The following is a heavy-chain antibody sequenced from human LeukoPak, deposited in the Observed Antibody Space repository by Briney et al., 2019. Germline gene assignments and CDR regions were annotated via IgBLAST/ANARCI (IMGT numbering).Heavy chain of an antibody. V-gene: IGHV3-48*03. CDR2: ISSSGSTI. J-gene: IGHJ6*04. D-gene: IGHD3-10*02. Sequence: GGSLRLSCAASGFTFSSYEMNWVRQAPGKGLEWVSYISSSGSTIYYADSVKGRFTISRDNAKDSLYLQMNSLRAEDTAVYHCAELGITMIGGVWGKGTTVTISS. CDR1: GFTFSSYE. CDR3: AELGITMIGGV.